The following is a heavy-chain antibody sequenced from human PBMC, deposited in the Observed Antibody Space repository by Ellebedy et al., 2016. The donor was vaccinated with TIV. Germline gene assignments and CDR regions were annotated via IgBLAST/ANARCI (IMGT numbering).Heavy chain of an antibody. V-gene: IGHV3-30-3*01. CDR2: ISYDGSIK. D-gene: IGHD5-18*01. CDR3: AKDRTPGDGYWVFDF. Sequence: GESLKTSCAAPGFTFSSYPMHWVRQAPGKGLEWVAVISYDGSIKYHADSVKGRFTISRDNSKSTLDLQMSSLRAEDTAVYYCAKDRTPGDGYWVFDFWGQGTLVTVST. CDR1: GFTFSSYP. J-gene: IGHJ4*02.